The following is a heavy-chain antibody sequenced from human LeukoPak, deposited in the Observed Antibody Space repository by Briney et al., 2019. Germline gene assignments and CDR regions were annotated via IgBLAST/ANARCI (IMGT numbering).Heavy chain of an antibody. D-gene: IGHD2-2*01. J-gene: IGHJ4*02. Sequence: PGGSLRLSCAASGFTFSSYGMHWVRQAPGKGLEWVAVISYDGSNKYYADSVKGRFTISRDNSKNTLYLQMNSLRAEDTAVYYCASRYCSSTSCYPKPIDYWGQGTLVTVSS. CDR2: ISYDGSNK. CDR1: GFTFSSYG. CDR3: ASRYCSSTSCYPKPIDY. V-gene: IGHV3-30*19.